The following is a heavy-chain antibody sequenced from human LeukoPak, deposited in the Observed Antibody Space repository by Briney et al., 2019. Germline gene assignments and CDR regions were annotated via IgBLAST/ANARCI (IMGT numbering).Heavy chain of an antibody. J-gene: IGHJ4*02. V-gene: IGHV4-59*01. D-gene: IGHD6-6*01. Sequence: SETLSLTCTVSGGSISSYYWSWIRQPPGKGLEWIGYIYYSGSTNYNPSLKSRVTMSVDTSKNQFSLKLSSVTAADTAVYYCVSFEYSSSYYFDYWGQGTLVTVSS. CDR1: GGSISSYY. CDR3: VSFEYSSSYYFDY. CDR2: IYYSGST.